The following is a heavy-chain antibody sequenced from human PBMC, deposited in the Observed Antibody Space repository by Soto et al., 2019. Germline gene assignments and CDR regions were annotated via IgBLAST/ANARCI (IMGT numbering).Heavy chain of an antibody. CDR1: VCTFSSYA. Sequence: SVKFSFKTSVCTFSSYAISWLRQAPLQVLDWIVGIIPIFGTANYAQKFQGRVTITADKSKSTAYMELRSLRSEDTAVSYCARDPAHFQWDRTADYYVMDVWGHGTTVTVSS. CDR2: IIPIFGTA. CDR3: ARDPAHFQWDRTADYYVMDV. D-gene: IGHD1-26*01. J-gene: IGHJ6*02. V-gene: IGHV1-69*06.